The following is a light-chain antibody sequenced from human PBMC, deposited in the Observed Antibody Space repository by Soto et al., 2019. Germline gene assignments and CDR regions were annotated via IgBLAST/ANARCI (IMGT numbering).Light chain of an antibody. CDR3: XQHKRYSRT. CDR2: KAS. Sequence: DIQMTQSPSTLSASVGDRVTITCRASENIDTWLAWYQQKPGKAPKFLIYKASTLENGVPSRFSGSGAGTXXXXXXXXXQPDDFATYXXXQHKRYSRTFGQGTKVEVK. V-gene: IGKV1-5*03. CDR1: ENIDTW. J-gene: IGKJ1*01.